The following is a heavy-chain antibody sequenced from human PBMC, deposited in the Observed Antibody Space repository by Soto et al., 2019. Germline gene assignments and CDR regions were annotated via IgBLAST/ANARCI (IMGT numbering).Heavy chain of an antibody. D-gene: IGHD5-18*01. J-gene: IGHJ5*02. V-gene: IGHV3-30-3*01. CDR2: ILYDGSNK. CDR1: GFTFSRYA. Sequence: QVQVVESGGGVVQPGRSLRLSCAASGFTFSRYAMHWVRQAPGKGLEWVAVILYDGSNKYYADSVKGRVTISRDNSKNALYLHMNSLSAADTAVYYCARDVDTAYNWFDPWGQGTLVTVSS. CDR3: ARDVDTAYNWFDP.